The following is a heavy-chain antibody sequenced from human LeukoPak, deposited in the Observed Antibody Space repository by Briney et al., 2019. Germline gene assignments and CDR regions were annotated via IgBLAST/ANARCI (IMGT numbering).Heavy chain of an antibody. D-gene: IGHD1-26*01. CDR1: GFTFSNYE. CDR2: ITSSGGTI. CDR3: ASILGGTRARGFDL. J-gene: IGHJ4*02. V-gene: IGHV3-48*03. Sequence: PGGPLRLSCAASGFTFSNYEMNWVRQAPGKGLEWLSYITSSGGTIYYADSVKGRFTISRDNAKNSLDLQMNSLRGEDTAVYYCASILGGTRARGFDLWGQGTLVTVSS.